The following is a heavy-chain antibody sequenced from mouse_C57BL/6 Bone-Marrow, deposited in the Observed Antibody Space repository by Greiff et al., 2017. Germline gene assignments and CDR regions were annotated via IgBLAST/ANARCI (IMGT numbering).Heavy chain of an antibody. J-gene: IGHJ2*01. Sequence: VQLKQSGPELVKPGASVKIPCKASGYTFTDYNMDWVKQSHGKSLEWIGDINPNNGGTIYNQKFKGKATLTVDKSSSTAYMELRSLTSEDTAVYYCAREVIYYYGSSLRGVYFDYWGQGTTLTVSS. D-gene: IGHD1-1*01. V-gene: IGHV1-18*01. CDR1: GYTFTDYN. CDR3: AREVIYYYGSSLRGVYFDY. CDR2: INPNNGGT.